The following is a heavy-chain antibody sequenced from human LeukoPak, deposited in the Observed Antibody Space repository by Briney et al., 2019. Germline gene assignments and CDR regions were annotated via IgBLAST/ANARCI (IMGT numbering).Heavy chain of an antibody. CDR2: IIPIFGTA. CDR1: GGTFSSYA. CDR3: AREARVAATHYWFDP. Sequence: SVKVSCKASGGTFSSYASSWVRQAPGQGLEWMGGIIPIFGTANYAQKFQGRVTITADKSTSTAYMELSSLRSEDTAVYYCAREARVAATHYWFDPWGQGTLVTVSP. V-gene: IGHV1-69*06. J-gene: IGHJ5*02. D-gene: IGHD2-15*01.